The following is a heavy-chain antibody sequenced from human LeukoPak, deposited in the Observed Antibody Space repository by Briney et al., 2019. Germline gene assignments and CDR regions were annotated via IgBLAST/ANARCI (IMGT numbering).Heavy chain of an antibody. Sequence: GGSLRLSCAASGFTFGSYSMNWVRQAPGKGLEWSSYISTSSSTIYYADSVKGRFTISRDNAKISLYLQMNSLSADDTAVYYCARWGTTTNWGQGTLVTVSS. CDR3: ARWGTTTN. CDR1: GFTFGSYS. J-gene: IGHJ4*02. CDR2: ISTSSSTI. D-gene: IGHD1-26*01. V-gene: IGHV3-48*01.